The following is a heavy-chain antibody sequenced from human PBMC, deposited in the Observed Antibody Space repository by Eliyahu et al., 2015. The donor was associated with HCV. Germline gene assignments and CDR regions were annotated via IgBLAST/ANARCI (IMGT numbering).Heavy chain of an antibody. D-gene: IGHD2-15*01. CDR3: ARGEVKYCSGGSCYGDWFDP. V-gene: IGHV4-34*01. CDR1: GGSFSGYS. CDR2: INHGGST. J-gene: IGHJ5*02. Sequence: QVQLQXWGAGLLKPSETLSLTCAVYGGSFSGYSWRWLRQPPGKGLEWMGEINHGGSTNYNPSLKSRVTISVDTSKNQFSLKLSSVTAADTAVYYCARGEVKYCSGGSCYGDWFDPWGQGTLVTVSS.